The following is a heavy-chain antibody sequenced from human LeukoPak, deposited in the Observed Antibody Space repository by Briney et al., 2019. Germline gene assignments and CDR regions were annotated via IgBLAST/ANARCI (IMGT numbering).Heavy chain of an antibody. J-gene: IGHJ5*02. CDR3: ARANDYGVSFDP. V-gene: IGHV3-21*01. Sequence: GSLRLSCAASGFTFSSYSMNWVRQAPGKGLEWVSSISSSSSYIYYADSVKGRFTISRDNAKNSLYLQMNSLRAEDTAVYYCARANDYGVSFDPWGQGTLVTVSS. CDR1: GFTFSSYS. CDR2: ISSSSSYI. D-gene: IGHD4-17*01.